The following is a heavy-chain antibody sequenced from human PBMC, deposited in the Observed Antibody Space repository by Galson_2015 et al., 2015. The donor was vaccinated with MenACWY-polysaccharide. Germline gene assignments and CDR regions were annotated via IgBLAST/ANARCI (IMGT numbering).Heavy chain of an antibody. CDR3: AKVGTTYYDFLSAFDF. Sequence: LRLSCAASGFTFNGYAMHWVRQAPGKGLEWVSGISWNSRNIGYVDSVKGRFTISRDNAKNSLYLQMNSLRTEDTASYYCAKVGTTYYDFLSAFDFWGLGTLVTVSS. CDR2: ISWNSRNI. CDR1: GFTFNGYA. J-gene: IGHJ4*02. D-gene: IGHD3-3*01. V-gene: IGHV3-9*01.